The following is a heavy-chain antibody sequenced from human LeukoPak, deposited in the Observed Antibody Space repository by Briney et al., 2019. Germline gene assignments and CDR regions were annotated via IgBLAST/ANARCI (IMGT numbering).Heavy chain of an antibody. V-gene: IGHV1-2*02. CDR2: INPNSGGT. CDR3: ARVGVVVAATGRNYWFDP. J-gene: IGHJ5*02. CDR1: GYTFTGYY. Sequence: ASVKVSCKASGYTFTGYYMHWVRQAPGQGLEWMGWINPNSGGTNYAQKFQGRVTMTRDTSISTAYMELSRLRSDDTAVYYCARVGVVVAATGRNYWFDPWGQGTLVTVSS. D-gene: IGHD2-15*01.